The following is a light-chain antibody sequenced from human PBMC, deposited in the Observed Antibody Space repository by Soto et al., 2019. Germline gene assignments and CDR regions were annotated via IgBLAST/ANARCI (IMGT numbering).Light chain of an antibody. CDR3: QQIDSYPRT. CDR2: TAS. J-gene: IGKJ1*01. CDR1: QVISSS. Sequence: IQLTQSPSSLSASVGDRVSITCRAGQVISSSLAWYQQKPGKAPNLLISTASTLQTCVPSRFSGSGSGTDFALTISSLQPEDFATYYCQQIDSYPRTFGLGTKVEI. V-gene: IGKV1-9*01.